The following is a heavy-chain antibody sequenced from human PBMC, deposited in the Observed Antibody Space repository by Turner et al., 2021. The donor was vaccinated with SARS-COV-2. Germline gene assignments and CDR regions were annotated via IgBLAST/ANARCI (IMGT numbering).Heavy chain of an antibody. J-gene: IGHJ5*02. CDR2: INHRGYT. Sequence: QVQLQQWGAGLLKPSETLSLTCAVSGGSLSGYYWSWFRQPPGKGLEWIGEINHRGYTNYNPSLKSRVTISVDTSKNQISLKLNSVTAADTALYYCARVDIVSTNYFDPWGQGTLVTVSS. D-gene: IGHD5-12*01. CDR3: ARVDIVSTNYFDP. V-gene: IGHV4-34*02. CDR1: GGSLSGYY.